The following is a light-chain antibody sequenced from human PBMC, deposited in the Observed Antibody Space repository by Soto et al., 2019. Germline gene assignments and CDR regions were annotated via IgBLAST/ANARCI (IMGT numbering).Light chain of an antibody. CDR3: QQYENLPT. CDR1: QNINNY. Sequence: ILMTQSPSSFSASTGDRVTITCRASQNINNYLNWYQQKPGRAPKLLIYDASNLEAGVPSRFRGSGSGTDFTFTISRLQPEDIATYYCQQYENLPTFGQGTRLEIK. CDR2: DAS. V-gene: IGKV1-33*01. J-gene: IGKJ5*01.